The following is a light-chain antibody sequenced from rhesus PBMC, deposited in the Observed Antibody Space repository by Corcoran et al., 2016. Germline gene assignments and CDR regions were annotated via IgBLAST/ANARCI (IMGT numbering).Light chain of an antibody. J-gene: IGKJ2*01. CDR2: RAS. CDR1: QGISKW. Sequence: DIQMTQSPSSLSASVGDRGTITCRASQGISKWLAWYQQKPGRAPNLLIYRASKLQTGVPSRFRGSGSGTDFTLPISSLQPEDLATYYCQHHDNSPPSFGQGTKVEIK. CDR3: QHHDNSPPS. V-gene: IGKV1-69*01.